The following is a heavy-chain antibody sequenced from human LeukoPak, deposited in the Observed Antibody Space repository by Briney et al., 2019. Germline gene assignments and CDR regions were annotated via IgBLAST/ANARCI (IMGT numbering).Heavy chain of an antibody. CDR1: GFTFNNYA. Sequence: GGSLRLSCAASGFTFNNYAMNWVRQAPGKGLEWVSVISGSGGTTYYADSVKGRFTISRDSSKNTLYLQMNSLRAEDTAVYYCAKVSGGGLYYDGMDVWGQGTLVTVSS. J-gene: IGHJ6*02. D-gene: IGHD1-14*01. CDR3: AKVSGGGLYYDGMDV. V-gene: IGHV3-23*01. CDR2: ISGSGGTT.